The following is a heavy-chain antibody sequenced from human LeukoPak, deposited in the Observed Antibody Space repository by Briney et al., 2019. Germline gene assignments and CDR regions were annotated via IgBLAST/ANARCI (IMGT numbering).Heavy chain of an antibody. J-gene: IGHJ4*02. D-gene: IGHD1-26*01. CDR1: GYIFTGYY. Sequence: GASVKVSCKASGYIFTGYYVHWVRQAPGQGLEWMGWINPNSGGTNSAQKFRGRVTMTRDTSISTAYMELSRLTSDDTAVYYCARHPYSGSYHLDYWGQGTLVTVSS. V-gene: IGHV1-2*02. CDR3: ARHPYSGSYHLDY. CDR2: INPNSGGT.